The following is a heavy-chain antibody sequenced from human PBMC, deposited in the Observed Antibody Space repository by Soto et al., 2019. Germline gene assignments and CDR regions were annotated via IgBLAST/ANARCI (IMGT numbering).Heavy chain of an antibody. Sequence: GGSLRLSCAASGFTFSSYAMSWVRQAPGKGPEWVSAISGSGGSTYYADSVKGRFTISRDNSKNTLYLQMNSLRAEDTAVYYCAKGIRSLSSSLIDYWGQGTLVTVSS. J-gene: IGHJ4*02. D-gene: IGHD6-13*01. V-gene: IGHV3-23*01. CDR3: AKGIRSLSSSLIDY. CDR2: ISGSGGST. CDR1: GFTFSSYA.